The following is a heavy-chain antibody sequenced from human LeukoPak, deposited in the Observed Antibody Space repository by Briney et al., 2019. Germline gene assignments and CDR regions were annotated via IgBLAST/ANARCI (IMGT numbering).Heavy chain of an antibody. V-gene: IGHV3-21*01. J-gene: IGHJ3*02. CDR1: GVPFSGDS. CDR2: ISSSSSYI. CDR3: ADSGSNDAFDS. Sequence: RGSLRLSRAPSGVPFSGDSMNCVRQAPGKGLEWGACISSSSSYIYYADSVKGRFTISRNNAKNPLYLQMNSLRAEDTAVYYCADSGSNDAFDSWGGGGTVTVSP. D-gene: IGHD1-26*01.